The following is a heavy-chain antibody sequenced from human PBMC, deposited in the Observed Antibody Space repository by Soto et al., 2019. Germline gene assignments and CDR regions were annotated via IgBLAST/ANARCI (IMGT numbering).Heavy chain of an antibody. J-gene: IGHJ4*02. CDR3: ARARGIAARRYFDY. CDR2: ISSSSSYI. Sequence: PGGSLRLSCAASGFTFSSYSMNWVRQAPGKGLEWVSSISSSSSYIYYADSVKGRFTISRDNAKNSLYLQMNSLRAEDTAVYYCARARGIAARRYFDYWGQGTLVTVSS. CDR1: GFTFSSYS. D-gene: IGHD6-6*01. V-gene: IGHV3-21*01.